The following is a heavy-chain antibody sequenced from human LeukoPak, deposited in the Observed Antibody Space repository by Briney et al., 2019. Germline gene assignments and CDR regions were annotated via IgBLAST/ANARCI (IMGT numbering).Heavy chain of an antibody. CDR2: ISAYNGNT. CDR1: GYTFTSYG. CDR3: ARTEYYYDSSGYYLLDY. V-gene: IGHV1-18*01. D-gene: IGHD3-22*01. J-gene: IGHJ4*02. Sequence: ASVKVSCKASGYTFTSYGISWVRQAPGQGLEWMGWISAYNGNTNYAQKLQGRVTMTTDTSTSTAYTELRSLRSDDTAVYYCARTEYYYDSSGYYLLDYWGQGTLVTVSS.